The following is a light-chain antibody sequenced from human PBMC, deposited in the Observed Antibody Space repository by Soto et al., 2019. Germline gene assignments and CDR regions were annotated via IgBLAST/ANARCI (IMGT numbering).Light chain of an antibody. CDR2: GAS. J-gene: IGKJ5*01. Sequence: EIVITHSPATLSVPPLERATLSCSSSQSVSSNLAWYQQKPGQAPRLLIYGASTRAPGIPARFSGSGSGTEFTLTISSLQSEDFAVYYCQQYNIWPPITFGQGTRLAIK. CDR3: QQYNIWPPIT. CDR1: QSVSSN. V-gene: IGKV3-15*01.